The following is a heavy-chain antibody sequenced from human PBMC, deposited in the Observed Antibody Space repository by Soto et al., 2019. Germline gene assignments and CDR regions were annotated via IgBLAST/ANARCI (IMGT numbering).Heavy chain of an antibody. CDR1: GYLISSGYH. CDR3: ARSYSNFQFYGLDV. J-gene: IGHJ6*02. CDR2: IYHGGST. D-gene: IGHD4-4*01. Sequence: QVELQESGPGLVKPSETLSLTCGVSGYLISSGYHWGWIRQPPGKGLEWIGSIYHGGSTYYNPSLKRRATISVDTSKNQFSLNLNSAAAADTAVYYCARSYSNFQFYGLDVWGQGTTVTVSS. V-gene: IGHV4-38-2*01.